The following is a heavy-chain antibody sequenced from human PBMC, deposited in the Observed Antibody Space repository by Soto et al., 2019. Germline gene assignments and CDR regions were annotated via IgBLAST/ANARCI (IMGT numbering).Heavy chain of an antibody. CDR1: GFSFSDSP. CDR2: ISSTGMKE. CDR3: ARESWYSDSSGNYFSNYFDS. V-gene: IGHV3-30*04. Sequence: VQLVESGGGVVQPGRSLSLSCAASGFSFSDSPMHWVRQAPGKGLEWVASISSTGMKEYYGDSVKGRLTISRDSSKNTLYLQMSSLRAEDTAVYYCARESWYSDSSGNYFSNYFDSWGQGTLVTVSS. D-gene: IGHD3-22*01. J-gene: IGHJ4*02.